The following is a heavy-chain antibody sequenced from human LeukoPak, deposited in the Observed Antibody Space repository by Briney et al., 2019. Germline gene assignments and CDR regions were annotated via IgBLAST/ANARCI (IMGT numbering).Heavy chain of an antibody. CDR3: ARLYDDGAPDI. J-gene: IGHJ3*02. CDR2: IYYSGST. CDR1: GGSISSYY. Sequence: SETLSLTCTVSGGSISSYYWSWIRQPPGKGLEWIGYIYYSGSTNYNPSLKSRVTISVDTSKNQFSLKLSSVTAADTAVYYCARLYDDGAPDIWGQGTRVTVSS. D-gene: IGHD3-16*01. V-gene: IGHV4-59*01.